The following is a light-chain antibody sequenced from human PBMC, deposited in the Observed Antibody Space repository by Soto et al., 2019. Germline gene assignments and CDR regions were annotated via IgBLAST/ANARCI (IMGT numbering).Light chain of an antibody. CDR1: SSDVGGYNY. CDR2: DVS. V-gene: IGLV2-14*01. Sequence: QSALTQPASVSGSPGQSITISCTGTSSDVGGYNYDSWYQQHPGKAPKLMIYDVSNRPSGVPNRFSGSKSGNTASLTISGLQAEDEADYYCSSYTSTGPPYRVFGGGTKLTVL. CDR3: SSYTSTGPPYRV. J-gene: IGLJ3*02.